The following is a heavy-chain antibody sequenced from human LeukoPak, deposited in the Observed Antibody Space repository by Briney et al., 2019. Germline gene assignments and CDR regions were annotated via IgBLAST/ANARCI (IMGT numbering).Heavy chain of an antibody. V-gene: IGHV4-59*01. CDR2: INYSGST. D-gene: IGHD3-10*01. CDR1: GGSISSYY. J-gene: IGHJ5*02. CDR3: ARDILYGSGPSNWFDP. Sequence: PSETLSLTCTVSGGSISSYYWSWIRQPPGKGLEWIGYINYSGSTNYNPSLKSRVTISVDTSKNQFSLKLSSVTAADTAVYYCARDILYGSGPSNWFDPWGQGTLVTVSS.